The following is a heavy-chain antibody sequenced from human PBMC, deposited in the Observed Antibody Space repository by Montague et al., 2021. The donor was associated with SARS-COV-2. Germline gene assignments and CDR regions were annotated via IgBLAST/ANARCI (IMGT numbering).Heavy chain of an antibody. CDR3: ARGGDMNWFDP. CDR1: GGSISSYY. CDR2: IYYSGST. J-gene: IGHJ5*02. V-gene: IGHV4-59*01. D-gene: IGHD2-21*01. Sequence: SETLSLTCTVSGGSISSYYWSWIRQPPGKGLEWIGYIYYSGSTNYNPPLKSRVTISVDTSKNQFSLKLSSVTAADTAVYYCARGGDMNWFDPWGQGTLVTVSS.